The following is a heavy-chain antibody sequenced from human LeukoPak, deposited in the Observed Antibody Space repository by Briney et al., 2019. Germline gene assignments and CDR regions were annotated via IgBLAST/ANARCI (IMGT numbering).Heavy chain of an antibody. CDR2: IYYSGST. CDR1: GGSISSHY. J-gene: IGHJ4*02. Sequence: PSETLSLTCTVSGGSISSHYWGWIRQPPGKGLEWIGYIYYSGSTNYNPSLKSRVTISVDTSKNQFSLKLSSVTAADTAVYYCARGRYSGSYYCDYWGQGTLVTVSS. CDR3: ARGRYSGSYYCDY. D-gene: IGHD1-26*01. V-gene: IGHV4-59*11.